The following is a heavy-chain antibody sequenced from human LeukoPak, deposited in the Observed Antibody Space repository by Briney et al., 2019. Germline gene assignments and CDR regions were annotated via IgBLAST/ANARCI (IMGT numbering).Heavy chain of an antibody. CDR1: GFTFSNNY. V-gene: IGHV3-11*06. CDR2: ISSGSSYT. J-gene: IGHJ4*02. D-gene: IGHD6-13*01. Sequence: PGGSLRLSCAASGFTFSNNYMSCSRHDPREGLEGGSYISSGSSYTNYADSVKGRFTISRDNAKNSLYLQMNSLRAEDTAVYYCARDSPGGSSSRTDYWGQGTLVTVSS. CDR3: ARDSPGGSSSRTDY.